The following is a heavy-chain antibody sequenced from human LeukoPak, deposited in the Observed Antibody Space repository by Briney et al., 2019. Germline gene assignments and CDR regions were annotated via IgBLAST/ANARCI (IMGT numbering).Heavy chain of an antibody. D-gene: IGHD2-2*01. Sequence: PGRSLRLSCAASGFTFDDYAMHWVRQAPGKGLEWVSGISWNSGSIGYADSVKGRFTISRDNAKTTLYLQMNSLRAEDTAVYYCVKHSAPVLAAARFDYWGQGTLVTVSS. CDR2: ISWNSGSI. CDR3: VKHSAPVLAAARFDY. V-gene: IGHV3-9*01. CDR1: GFTFDDYA. J-gene: IGHJ4*02.